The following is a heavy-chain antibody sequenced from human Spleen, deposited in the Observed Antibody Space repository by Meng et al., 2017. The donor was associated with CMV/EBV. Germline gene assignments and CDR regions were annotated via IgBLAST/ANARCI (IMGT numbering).Heavy chain of an antibody. CDR2: ISYDGSNK. CDR1: GFTFSSYA. J-gene: IGHJ4*02. Sequence: QVQLVESGGGVVQPGRSLSLSCAASGFTFSSYAMHWVRQAPGKGLEWVAVISYDGSNKYYADSVKGRFTISRDNSKNTLYLQMNSLRAEDTAVYYCARAPYSGSYNFDYWGQGTLVTVSS. V-gene: IGHV3-30-3*01. D-gene: IGHD1-26*01. CDR3: ARAPYSGSYNFDY.